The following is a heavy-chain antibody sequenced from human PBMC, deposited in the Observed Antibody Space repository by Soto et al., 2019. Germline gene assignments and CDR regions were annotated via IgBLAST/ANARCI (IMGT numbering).Heavy chain of an antibody. D-gene: IGHD4-17*01. CDR3: AKRTVGWYFDL. CDR1: GFTFSSYA. Sequence: EVQLLESGGGLVQPGGSLRLSCAASGFTFSSYAMNWVRQAPGKGLEWVSVISGSGGSTYYADAVKGRFTISRDNSKNTLYLRMNSLRAGDTAVYYCAKRTVGWYFDLWGRGTLVTVSS. CDR2: ISGSGGST. J-gene: IGHJ2*01. V-gene: IGHV3-23*01.